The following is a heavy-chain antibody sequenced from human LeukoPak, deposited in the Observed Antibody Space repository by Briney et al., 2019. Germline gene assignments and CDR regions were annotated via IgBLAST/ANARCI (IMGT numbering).Heavy chain of an antibody. CDR2: IYYSGST. J-gene: IGHJ6*02. D-gene: IGHD5-12*01. CDR1: GTSISNYY. Sequence: SETLSLTCTVSGTSISNYYWSWIRQPPGKGLEWIGYIYYSGSTNYSPSLKSRVTISVDTSKKQFSLMLSSVIAADTAVYYCARGFQRGYGPHYGMDVWGQGTTVTVSS. V-gene: IGHV4-59*01. CDR3: ARGFQRGYGPHYGMDV.